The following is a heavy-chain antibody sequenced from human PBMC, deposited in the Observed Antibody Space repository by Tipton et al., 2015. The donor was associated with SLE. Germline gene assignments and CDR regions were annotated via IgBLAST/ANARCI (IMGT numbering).Heavy chain of an antibody. J-gene: IGHJ3*02. D-gene: IGHD3-3*01. CDR1: GGSISGSGYY. CDR2: MYYSGTS. Sequence: TLSLTCTVSGGSISGSGYYWGWIRQPPGKGLEWIGSMYYSGTSYYNPSLKSRVTISVDTSKNQFSLKLSSVTAADTAVYYCARHLRAVSRFLEVAFDIWGQGTMVTVSS. V-gene: IGHV4-39*01. CDR3: ARHLRAVSRFLEVAFDI.